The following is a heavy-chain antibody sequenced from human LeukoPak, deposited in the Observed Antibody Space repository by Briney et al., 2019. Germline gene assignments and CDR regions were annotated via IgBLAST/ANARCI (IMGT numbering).Heavy chain of an antibody. CDR1: GFTLSNYW. V-gene: IGHV3-7*01. CDR2: IKQDGSEK. CDR3: ARSETTYYYDSSVYFYYYYGMDV. D-gene: IGHD3-22*01. Sequence: GGSLRLSCAASGFTLSNYWMTWVRQAPGKGLEWVANIKQDGSEKYYVDSVKGRFTISRDNAKNSLYLQMNSLRAEDNAVYYCARSETTYYYDSSVYFYYYYGMDVWGQGTTVTVSS. J-gene: IGHJ6*02.